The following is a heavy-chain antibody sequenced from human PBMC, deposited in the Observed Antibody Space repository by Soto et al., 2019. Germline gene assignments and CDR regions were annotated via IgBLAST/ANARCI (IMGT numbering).Heavy chain of an antibody. CDR3: ARHSSYSGWVRWFDP. V-gene: IGHV4-59*08. CDR2: IYYSGST. D-gene: IGHD6-19*01. Sequence: SETLSLTCTVSGGSISSYYWSWIRQPPGKGLEWIGYIYYSGSTNYNPSLKSRVTISVDTSKNQFSLKLSSVTAADTAVYYCARHSSYSGWVRWFDPWGQGTLVTVSS. CDR1: GGSISSYY. J-gene: IGHJ5*02.